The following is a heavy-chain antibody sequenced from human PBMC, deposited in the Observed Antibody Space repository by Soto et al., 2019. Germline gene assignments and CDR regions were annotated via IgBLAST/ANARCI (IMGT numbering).Heavy chain of an antibody. CDR3: ARIKASPFYYYYYGMDV. CDR1: GFTFSSYG. J-gene: IGHJ6*02. Sequence: PGGSLRLSCAASGFTFSSYGMHWVRQAPGKGLEWVAVISYDGSNKYYADSVKGRFTISRDNAKSTLYLQMNSLRAEDTAVYYCARIKASPFYYYYYGMDVWGQGTTVTVSS. CDR2: ISYDGSNK. V-gene: IGHV3-30*03.